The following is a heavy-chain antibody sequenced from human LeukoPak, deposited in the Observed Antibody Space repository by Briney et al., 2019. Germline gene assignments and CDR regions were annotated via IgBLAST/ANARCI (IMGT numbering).Heavy chain of an antibody. D-gene: IGHD2-21*02. CDR1: GFTFGNYG. Sequence: GSLRLSCAASGFTFGNYGMSWVRQAPGKGLEWVSGINWNGGSTGYADSVEGRFTISRDNAKNSQYLQMNSLRVEDTALYYCARAQTYGDSRLLLDYWGQGTLVTVSS. CDR3: ARAQTYGDSRLLLDY. J-gene: IGHJ4*02. V-gene: IGHV3-20*04. CDR2: INWNGGST.